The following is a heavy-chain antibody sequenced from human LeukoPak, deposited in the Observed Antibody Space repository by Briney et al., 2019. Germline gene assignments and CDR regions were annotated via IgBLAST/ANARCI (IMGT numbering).Heavy chain of an antibody. V-gene: IGHV4-38-2*02. Sequence: SETLSLTCTVSGYSISSGYYWGWIRQPPGKGLEWIGSIYHSGSTYYNPSLKSRVTISVDTSKNQFSLKLSSVTAADTAVYYCASLLGYGDYYFDYWGQGTLVTVFS. CDR1: GYSISSGYY. CDR2: IYHSGST. J-gene: IGHJ4*02. D-gene: IGHD4-17*01. CDR3: ASLLGYGDYYFDY.